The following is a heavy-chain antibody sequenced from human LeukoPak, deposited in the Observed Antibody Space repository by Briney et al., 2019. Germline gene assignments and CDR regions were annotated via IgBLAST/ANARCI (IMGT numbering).Heavy chain of an antibody. J-gene: IGHJ4*02. D-gene: IGHD3-16*01. V-gene: IGHV4-59*01. CDR1: GGSISSYY. CDR3: ARWGPPFDC. Sequence: SETLSLTCTVSGGSISSYYWSWIRQPPGKGLEWIGYIYYSGGTNYNPSLKSRVTISVDTSKNQFFLKLSSVTAADTAVYYCARWGPPFDCWGQGTLVTVSS. CDR2: IYYSGGT.